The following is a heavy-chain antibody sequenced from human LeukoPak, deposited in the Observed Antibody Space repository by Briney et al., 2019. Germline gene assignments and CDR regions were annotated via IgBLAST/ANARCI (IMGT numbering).Heavy chain of an antibody. J-gene: IGHJ2*01. V-gene: IGHV4-39*01. Sequence: SETLSLTCTVSGGSISSYYWGWIRQPPGKGLEWIGSIYYSGSTYYNPSLKSRVTISVDTSKNQFSLKLSSVTAADTAVYYCARPATSSGWYFDLWGRGTLVTVSS. CDR1: GGSISSYY. CDR3: ARPATSSGWYFDL. CDR2: IYYSGST. D-gene: IGHD6-25*01.